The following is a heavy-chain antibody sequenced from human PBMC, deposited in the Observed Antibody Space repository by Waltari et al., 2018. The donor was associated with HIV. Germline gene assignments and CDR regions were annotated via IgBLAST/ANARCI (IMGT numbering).Heavy chain of an antibody. CDR3: VKERGPFNGFDI. D-gene: IGHD3-16*01. CDR1: GLPFSSDG. J-gene: IGHJ3*02. V-gene: IGHV3-33*06. Sequence: QVYLMESGGGVVQPRGSLTHSWAASGLPFSSDGMHWVRQAPGKGLEWVAVILSDGYNKFYADSERGRFTFSRDNSKYTLSLQMNSLRAEDTALYYCVKERGPFNGFDIWGQGTMVTVSS. CDR2: ILSDGYNK.